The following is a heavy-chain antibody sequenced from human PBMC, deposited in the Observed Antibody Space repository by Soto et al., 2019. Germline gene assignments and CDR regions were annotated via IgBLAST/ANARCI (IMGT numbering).Heavy chain of an antibody. J-gene: IGHJ5*02. D-gene: IGHD2-15*01. CDR3: VRGGGGGLFDP. V-gene: IGHV3-11*06. CDR1: GFTFGDSY. Sequence: GGSLRLSCGGSGFTFGDSYMSSSRQAPGKRLEWLSYISPGSRYPAYADSVKSRFTISRDNAKRSLYLQMMSLTAEDTAIYYCVRGGGGGLFDPWGQGTMVTVSS. CDR2: ISPGSRYP.